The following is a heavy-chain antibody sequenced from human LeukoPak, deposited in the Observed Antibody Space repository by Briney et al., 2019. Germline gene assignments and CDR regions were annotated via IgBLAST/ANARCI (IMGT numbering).Heavy chain of an antibody. CDR3: ARGSYSSGYYWGPLDY. D-gene: IGHD3-22*01. J-gene: IGHJ4*02. CDR1: GGTFSSYA. Sequence: ASVKVSCKASGGTFSSYAISWVRQAPGQGLEWMGGIIPIFGTANYAQKFQGRVTITTDESTSTAYMELSSLRSEDTAVYYCARGSYSSGYYWGPLDYWGQGTLVTVSS. V-gene: IGHV1-69*05. CDR2: IIPIFGTA.